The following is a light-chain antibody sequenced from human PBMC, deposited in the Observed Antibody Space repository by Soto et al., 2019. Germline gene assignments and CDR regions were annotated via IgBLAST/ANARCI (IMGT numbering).Light chain of an antibody. J-gene: IGLJ1*01. CDR1: SSDVGGYNY. CDR3: CSYTSSSTTYV. Sequence: QSALTQPASVSGSPGQSITISCTGTSSDVGGYNYVSWYQQHPGKAPKLMIYEVSNRPSGVSNRFSGSKSGNTASLTISGLQDEDEADYYCCSYTSSSTTYVFGTGTKLTVL. V-gene: IGLV2-14*01. CDR2: EVS.